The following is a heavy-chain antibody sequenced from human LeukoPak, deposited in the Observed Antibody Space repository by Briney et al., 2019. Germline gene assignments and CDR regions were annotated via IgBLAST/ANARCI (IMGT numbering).Heavy chain of an antibody. V-gene: IGHV5-51*01. CDR2: IHPGDSDT. Sequence: GESLKISCTGSGYSFPNYWIAWVRQMPGKGLELMGLIHPGDSDTRYSPSFEGQVTISADKSMTTAFLQWSSLKASDTAMYYCARPGCSGPSCYDSWVDPWGQGTLATVSS. CDR1: GYSFPNYW. CDR3: ARPGCSGPSCYDSWVDP. J-gene: IGHJ5*02. D-gene: IGHD2-15*01.